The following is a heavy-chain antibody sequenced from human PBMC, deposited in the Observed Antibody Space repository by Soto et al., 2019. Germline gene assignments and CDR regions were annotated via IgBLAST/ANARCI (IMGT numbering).Heavy chain of an antibody. CDR2: INKDGSKQ. D-gene: IGHD3-10*01. Sequence: PGGSLRLSCAASGFTFTAYYMTWVRQVPGKGLEWVASINKDGSKQYYVDSVKGRFTISRDNAMNPLYLQMNSLRAGDTALYYCSRENWFQDYWGQGTLVTVSS. CDR1: GFTFTAYY. J-gene: IGHJ4*02. V-gene: IGHV3-7*03. CDR3: SRENWFQDY.